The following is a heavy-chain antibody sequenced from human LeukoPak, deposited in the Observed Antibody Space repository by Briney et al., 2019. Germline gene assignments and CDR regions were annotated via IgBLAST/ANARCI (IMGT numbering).Heavy chain of an antibody. D-gene: IGHD3-10*01. CDR3: ARHGGWDFAL. V-gene: IGHV4-34*01. CDR2: SHHGGRT. Sequence: PSETLSLTCAVYGGSLSDYWSWIRQSPGKGLEWIGESHHGGRTKYHPALQSRVTISADTPNNPFSLQLNSVTAADTAVYYCARHGGWDFALWGPGTLVTVSS. CDR1: GGSLSDY. J-gene: IGHJ2*01.